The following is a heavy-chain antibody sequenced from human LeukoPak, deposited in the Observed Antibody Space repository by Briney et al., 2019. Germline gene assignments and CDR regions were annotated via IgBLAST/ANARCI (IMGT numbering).Heavy chain of an antibody. V-gene: IGHV3-23*01. CDR3: AKHYYDSSGYYQVFDY. CDR1: GFTFSSYA. CDR2: ISGSGGST. Sequence: GSLRLSCAASGFTFSSYAMSWVRQAPGKGLEWVSVISGSGGSTYYADSVKGRFTISRDNSKNTLYLQMNSLRAEDTAVYYCAKHYYDSSGYYQVFDYWGQGTLVTVSS. J-gene: IGHJ4*02. D-gene: IGHD3-22*01.